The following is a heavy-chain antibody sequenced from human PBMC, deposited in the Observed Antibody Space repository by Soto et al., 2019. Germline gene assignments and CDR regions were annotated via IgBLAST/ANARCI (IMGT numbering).Heavy chain of an antibody. V-gene: IGHV3-7*04. D-gene: IGHD2-2*02. J-gene: IGHJ6*03. CDR1: GFNFSSYW. CDR3: ARGVLYYYYYYMDV. Sequence: TGGSLRLSCTASGFNFSSYWMSWVRQAPGKGLEWVANIKQDGSEKYYVDSVKGRFTISRDNAKNSLYLQMNSLRAEDTAVYYCARGVLYYYYYYMDVWGKGTTVTVSS. CDR2: IKQDGSEK.